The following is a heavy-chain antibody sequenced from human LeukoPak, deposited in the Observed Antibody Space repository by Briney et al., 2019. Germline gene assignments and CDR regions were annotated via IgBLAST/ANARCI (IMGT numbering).Heavy chain of an antibody. V-gene: IGHV3-23*01. CDR1: GFTFSSYA. Sequence: GGSLRLSCAASGFTFSSYAMSWVRQAPGKGLEWVSAISGSGGSTYYADSVKGRFTISRDNSKNTLYLQMNSLRAEDTAVYYCAKDLPARGDRAARTQYYFDYWGQGTLVTVSS. CDR3: AKDLPARGDRAARTQYYFDY. J-gene: IGHJ4*02. CDR2: ISGSGGST. D-gene: IGHD6-6*01.